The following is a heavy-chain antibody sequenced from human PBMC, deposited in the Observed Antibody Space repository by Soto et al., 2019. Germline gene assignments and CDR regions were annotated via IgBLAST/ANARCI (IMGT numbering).Heavy chain of an antibody. D-gene: IGHD3-22*01. J-gene: IGHJ4*02. V-gene: IGHV4-59*04. CDR1: GGSISSYY. CDR3: ARQIYDSSGYYYAY. CDR2: IYSLGNT. Sequence: PSETLSLTCTVSGGSISSYYWNWIRLPPGQGLEWLGTIYSLGNTYYNPSLKSRVTISVDKSKSQLFLKLSSVTAPDTAVYYCARQIYDSSGYYYAYWGQGTLVTVSS.